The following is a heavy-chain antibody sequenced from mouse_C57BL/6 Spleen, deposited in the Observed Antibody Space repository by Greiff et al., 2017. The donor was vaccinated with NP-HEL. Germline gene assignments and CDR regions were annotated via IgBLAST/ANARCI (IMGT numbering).Heavy chain of an antibody. V-gene: IGHV5-9-1*02. Sequence: EVQLQESGEGLVKPGGSLKLSCAASGFTFSSYAMSWVRQTPEKRLEWVAYISSGGDYIYYADTVKGRFTISRDNARNTLYLQMSSLKSEDTAMYYCTRDRGNWDYFDYWGQGTTLTVSS. CDR1: GFTFSSYA. CDR2: ISSGGDYI. CDR3: TRDRGNWDYFDY. J-gene: IGHJ2*01. D-gene: IGHD4-1*01.